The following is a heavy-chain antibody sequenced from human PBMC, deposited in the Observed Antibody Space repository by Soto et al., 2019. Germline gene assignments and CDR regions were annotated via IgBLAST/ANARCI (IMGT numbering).Heavy chain of an antibody. V-gene: IGHV6-1*01. J-gene: IGHJ6*02. CDR1: GDSVSSNSAA. D-gene: IGHD6-13*01. CDR2: TYYRSKWYN. Sequence: SQTLSLTCAISGDSVSSNSAAWNWIRQSPSRGLEWLGRTYYRSKWYNDYAVSVKSRITINPDTSKNQFSLQLNSVTPEDTAVYYCARGLAAAGTDYYYYYGMDVWGQGTTVTVSS. CDR3: ARGLAAAGTDYYYYYGMDV.